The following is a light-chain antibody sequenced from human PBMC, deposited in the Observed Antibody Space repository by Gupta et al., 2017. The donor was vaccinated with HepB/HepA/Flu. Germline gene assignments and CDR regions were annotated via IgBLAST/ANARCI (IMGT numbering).Light chain of an antibody. V-gene: IGLV3-19*01. Sequence: SSELTQDPAVSVALGQTVRITCQGDSLRNCYASWYQQKPGRAPLLVIDGKNNRPSGIPDRFSGSTSLDTASLTITGAQAEDEADYYCNSRDSSGDHLVLFGGGTKVTVL. CDR3: NSRDSSGDHLVL. CDR2: GKN. CDR1: SLRNCY. J-gene: IGLJ2*01.